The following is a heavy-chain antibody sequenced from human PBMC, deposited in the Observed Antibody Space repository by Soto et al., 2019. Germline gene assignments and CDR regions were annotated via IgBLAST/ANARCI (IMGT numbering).Heavy chain of an antibody. CDR2: LTGSGGTT. CDR1: AFTFSSYA. J-gene: IGHJ3*01. V-gene: IGHV3-23*01. D-gene: IGHD2-15*01. CDR3: AKGGDEVVATHKDAFDV. Sequence: EVQLLESGGGLVQPGGSLRLSCAASAFTFSSYAMSWVRQAPGKGLEWVSALTGSGGTTYYADSVKGRFTISRDNSKNTVYLQMNSLRAEDTAVYYCAKGGDEVVATHKDAFDVWGHGTMVTVSS.